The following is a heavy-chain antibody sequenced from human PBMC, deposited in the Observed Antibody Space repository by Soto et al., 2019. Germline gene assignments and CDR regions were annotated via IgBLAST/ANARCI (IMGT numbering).Heavy chain of an antibody. Sequence: GGSLRLSCAASGFTFSDYYMSWIRQSPGKGMEWISYITSSGSTIYYADSVKGRFTISRDNAKSSLYLQMNSLRAEDTAMYYCARVKGVEHNYDFWSGYYPGYGYYYHGMDVWGKVNTVTVSS. CDR3: ARVKGVEHNYDFWSGYYPGYGYYYHGMDV. V-gene: IGHV3-11*01. CDR1: GFTFSDYY. D-gene: IGHD3-3*01. CDR2: ITSSGSTI. J-gene: IGHJ6*04.